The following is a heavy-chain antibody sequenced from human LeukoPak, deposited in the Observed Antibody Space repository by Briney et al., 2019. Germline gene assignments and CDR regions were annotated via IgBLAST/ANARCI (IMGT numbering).Heavy chain of an antibody. V-gene: IGHV4-59*01. J-gene: IGHJ5*02. CDR1: GGSISSYY. D-gene: IGHD3-16*01. CDR2: IYYSGST. CDR3: ARERGKGNWFDP. Sequence: PSETLSLTCTVAGGSISSYYWSWIRQPQGKGLEWIGYIYYSGSTNYNPSLKSRVTISVDTSKNQFSLKLSSVTAADTAVYYCARERGKGNWFDPWGQGTLVTVSS.